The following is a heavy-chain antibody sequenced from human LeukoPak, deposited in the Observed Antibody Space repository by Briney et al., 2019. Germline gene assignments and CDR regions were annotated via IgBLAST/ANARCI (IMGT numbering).Heavy chain of an antibody. CDR2: VNAGNGNT. J-gene: IGHJ5*02. CDR1: GYSFTSYA. D-gene: IGHD1-26*01. Sequence: GASVKVSCKASGYSFTSYALHWVRQAPGQRLEWMGWVNAGNGNTKYSQKFQGRVTITRDTSASTAYMELSSLRSEDTAVYYCARERAVGATTSRFDPWGQGTLVTVSS. V-gene: IGHV1-3*01. CDR3: ARERAVGATTSRFDP.